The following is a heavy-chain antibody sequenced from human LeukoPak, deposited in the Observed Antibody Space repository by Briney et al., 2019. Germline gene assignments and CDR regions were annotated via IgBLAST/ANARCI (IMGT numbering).Heavy chain of an antibody. J-gene: IGHJ5*02. CDR2: ISAYNGNT. CDR3: ARSPLGRQLLNRNWFDP. Sequence: ASVKVSCKASGYTFTSYGISWVRQAPGQGLEWMGWISAYNGNTNYAQKLQGRVTMTTDTSTSTAYMELRSLRSDDTAAYYCARSPLGRQLLNRNWFDPWGQGTLVTVSS. V-gene: IGHV1-18*01. D-gene: IGHD2-2*02. CDR1: GYTFTSYG.